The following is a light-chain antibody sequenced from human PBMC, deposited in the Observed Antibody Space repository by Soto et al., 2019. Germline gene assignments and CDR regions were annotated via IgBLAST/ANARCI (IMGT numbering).Light chain of an antibody. CDR3: QQYDTSPWT. CDR1: QSISSW. Sequence: DIQMTQSPSTLSASVGYRVTITCRASQSISSWLAWYQQKPGKAPKLLIYKASSLESGVPSRFSGSGSGTEFTLTISSLQPDDFATYYCQQYDTSPWTFGQGTKVDIK. J-gene: IGKJ1*01. CDR2: KAS. V-gene: IGKV1-5*03.